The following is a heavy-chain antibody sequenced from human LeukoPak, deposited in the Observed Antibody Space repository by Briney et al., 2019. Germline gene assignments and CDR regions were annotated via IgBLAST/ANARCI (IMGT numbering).Heavy chain of an antibody. CDR2: IKSKTDGGTT. CDR1: GFTFSNAW. V-gene: IGHV3-15*01. J-gene: IGHJ6*02. D-gene: IGHD2-8*01. CDR3: TNGRYYYYGMDV. Sequence: GGSLRLSCAASGFTFSNAWMSWVRQAPGKRLEWVGRIKSKTDGGTTDYAAPVKGRFTISRDDSKNTLYLQMNSLKTEDTAVYYCTNGRYYYYGMDVWGQGTTVTVSS.